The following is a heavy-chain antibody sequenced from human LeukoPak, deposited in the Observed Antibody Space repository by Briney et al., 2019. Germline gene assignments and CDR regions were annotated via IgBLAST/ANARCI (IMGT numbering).Heavy chain of an antibody. CDR3: ARGIAAAGHPAEYFQH. V-gene: IGHV3-53*01. CDR1: GFTVSSNY. Sequence: GGSLRLSCAASGFTVSSNYMSWVRQAPGKGLEWVSVIYSGGSTYYADSVKGRFTISRDNSKNTLYLQMNSLRAEDTAVYYCARGIAAAGHPAEYFQHWGQGTLVTVSS. J-gene: IGHJ1*01. D-gene: IGHD6-13*01. CDR2: IYSGGST.